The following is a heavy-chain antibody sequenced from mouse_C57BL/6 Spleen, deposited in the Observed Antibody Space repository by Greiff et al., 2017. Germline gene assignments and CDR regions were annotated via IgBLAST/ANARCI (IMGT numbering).Heavy chain of an antibody. CDR3: AYYGRAMDY. CDR2: INPNNGGT. D-gene: IGHD1-1*01. J-gene: IGHJ4*01. V-gene: IGHV1-26*01. CDR1: GYTFTDYY. Sequence: VQLQQSGPELVKPGASVKISCKASGYTFTDYYMNWVKQSHGKSLEWIGDINPNNGGTSYNQKFKGKATLTVDKSSSTAYMELRSLTSEDSAVYYCAYYGRAMDYWGQGTSVTVSS.